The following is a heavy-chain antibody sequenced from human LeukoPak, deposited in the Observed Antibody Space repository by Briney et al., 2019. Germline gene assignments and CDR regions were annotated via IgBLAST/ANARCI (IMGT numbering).Heavy chain of an antibody. V-gene: IGHV5-51*01. D-gene: IGHD2-21*01. Sequence: GESLKISCKGSGYSFTSYWIGWVRQMPGKGLEWMGIIYPGDSDTRYSPSFQGQVTISADKSISTAYLQWSSLKASDTAMYYCARRGIATVRDTHYYYYMDVWGKGTTVTVSS. CDR1: GYSFTSYW. J-gene: IGHJ6*03. CDR3: ARRGIATVRDTHYYYYMDV. CDR2: IYPGDSDT.